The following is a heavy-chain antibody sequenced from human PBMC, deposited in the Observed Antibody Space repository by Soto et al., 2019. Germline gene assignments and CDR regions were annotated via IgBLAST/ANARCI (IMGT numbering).Heavy chain of an antibody. J-gene: IGHJ4*02. CDR1: GFTFSSYA. Sequence: QVQLVESGGGVVQPGRSLRLSCAASGFTFSSYAMHWVRQAPGKGLEWVAVLSHDGNNKYYADSVKGRFTISRDNSKNTVYLQMNSLRAEDTAVYYCSRDRCGGDCYYFDDWGQGTLVTVSS. CDR3: SRDRCGGDCYYFDD. CDR2: LSHDGNNK. V-gene: IGHV3-30-3*01. D-gene: IGHD2-21*02.